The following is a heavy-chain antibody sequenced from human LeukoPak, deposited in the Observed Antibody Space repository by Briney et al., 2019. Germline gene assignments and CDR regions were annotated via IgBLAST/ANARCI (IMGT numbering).Heavy chain of an antibody. J-gene: IGHJ4*02. CDR2: IYHSGST. CDR1: GGSFSGYY. D-gene: IGHD1-1*01. V-gene: IGHV4-34*01. Sequence: PSETLSLTCEVSGGSFSGYYWTWIPPSPGKGLGWIGEIYHSGSTNYNPSLMRRVTMSVDTSKNQFSLSLTAVTDAYTALYYCARARRGYVRLDYWGQGTLVTVSS. CDR3: ARARRGYVRLDY.